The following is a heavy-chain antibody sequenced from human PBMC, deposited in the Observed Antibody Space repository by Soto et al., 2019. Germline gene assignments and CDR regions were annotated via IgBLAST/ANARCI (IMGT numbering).Heavy chain of an antibody. CDR1: GFSLSNAKMG. Sequence: SGPTLVNPTETLTLTCTVSGFSLSNAKMGVSWIRQPPGKALEWLVHIFSNDEKSYTTSLKSRLTISKDTSKSQVVLTMTNIDPVDTATYYCARTEDTTMVLSRYDYWGQGTLVTVSS. J-gene: IGHJ4*02. V-gene: IGHV2-26*01. CDR3: ARTEDTTMVLSRYDY. D-gene: IGHD5-18*01. CDR2: IFSNDEK.